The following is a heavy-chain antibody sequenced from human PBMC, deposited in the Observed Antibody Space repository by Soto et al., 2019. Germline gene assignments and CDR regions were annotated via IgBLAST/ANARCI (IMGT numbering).Heavy chain of an antibody. Sequence: ASVKVSCKASGYTFTSYYMHWVRQAPGQGLEWMGWINPNSGGTNYAQKFQGWVTMTRDTSISTAYMELSRLRSDDTAVYYCARTVGNGDPYYYYGMDVWGQGTTVTVSS. V-gene: IGHV1-2*04. J-gene: IGHJ6*02. CDR3: ARTVGNGDPYYYYGMDV. D-gene: IGHD4-17*01. CDR1: GYTFTSYY. CDR2: INPNSGGT.